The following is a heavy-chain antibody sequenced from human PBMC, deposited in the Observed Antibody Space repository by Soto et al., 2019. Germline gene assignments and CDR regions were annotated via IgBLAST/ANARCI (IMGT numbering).Heavy chain of an antibody. D-gene: IGHD3-9*01. J-gene: IGHJ5*02. CDR3: ARGYDILTGYYPHNWFDP. CDR2: IYPADSDA. CDR1: GYTFTKNC. Sequence: PGESLKISCKASGYTFTKNCIAWVRQMPGKGLEWMGIIYPADSDARYSPSFQGQVTISADKSITTAYLQWSSLRASDTAMYYCARGYDILTGYYPHNWFDPWGQGTLVTVSS. V-gene: IGHV5-51*01.